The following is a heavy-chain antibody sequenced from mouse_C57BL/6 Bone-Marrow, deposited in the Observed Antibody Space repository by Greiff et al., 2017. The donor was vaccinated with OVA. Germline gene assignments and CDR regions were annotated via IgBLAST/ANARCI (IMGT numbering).Heavy chain of an antibody. CDR2: IDPSDSYT. Sequence: QVQLQQSGAELVMPGASVKLSCKASGYTFTSYWMHWVKQRPGQGLEWIGEIDPSDSYTNYNQKFKGKSTLTVDKSSSTAYMQLSSLTSEDSAVYYCAYYSNYGYFDYWGQGTTLTVSS. CDR3: AYYSNYGYFDY. D-gene: IGHD2-5*01. J-gene: IGHJ2*01. CDR1: GYTFTSYW. V-gene: IGHV1-69*01.